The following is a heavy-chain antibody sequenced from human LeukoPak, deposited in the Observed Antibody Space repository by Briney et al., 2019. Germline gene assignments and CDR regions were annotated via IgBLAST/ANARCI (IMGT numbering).Heavy chain of an antibody. CDR1: GFTFSSSW. Sequence: GGSLRLSCAASGFTFSSSWMHWVRQAPGKGLVWVARIKSDVSSTDYADSVKGRFTISRDDANNILYLQMNSLRAEDTAVYYCTAIRPDYWGQGTVVTVSS. V-gene: IGHV3-74*01. CDR3: TAIRPDY. J-gene: IGHJ4*02. CDR2: IKSDVSST. D-gene: IGHD2-21*02.